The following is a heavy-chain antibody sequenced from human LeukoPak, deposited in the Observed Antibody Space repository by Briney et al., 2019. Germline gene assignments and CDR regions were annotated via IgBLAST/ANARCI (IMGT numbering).Heavy chain of an antibody. D-gene: IGHD2-15*01. CDR2: ISSSSSYI. CDR3: ARDRVVVAAIDY. Sequence: GGSLRLSCAASGFTFSCYSMNWVRQAPGKGLEWVSPISSSSSYIYYADSVKGRFTISRDNAKNSLYLQMNSLRAEDTAVYYCARDRVVVAAIDYWGQGTLVTVSS. J-gene: IGHJ4*02. V-gene: IGHV3-21*01. CDR1: GFTFSCYS.